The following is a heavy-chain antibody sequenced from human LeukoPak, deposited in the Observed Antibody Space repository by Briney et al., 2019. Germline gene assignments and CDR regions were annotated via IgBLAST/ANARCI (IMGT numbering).Heavy chain of an antibody. V-gene: IGHV3-21*01. Sequence: PGGSLRLSCAASGFTFSSYSMNWVRQAPGKGLEWDSSISSSSSYIYYADSVKGRFTISRDNAKNSLYLQMNSLRAEDTAVYYCAREYSGYDRTDYWGQGTLVTVSS. CDR1: GFTFSSYS. D-gene: IGHD5-12*01. CDR2: ISSSSSYI. CDR3: AREYSGYDRTDY. J-gene: IGHJ4*02.